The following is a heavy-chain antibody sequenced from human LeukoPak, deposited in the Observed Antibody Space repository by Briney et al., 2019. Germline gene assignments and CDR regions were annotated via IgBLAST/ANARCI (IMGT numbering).Heavy chain of an antibody. V-gene: IGHV3-30*18. CDR1: GFTFSNYG. CDR2: ISYDGRNK. CDR3: AKRAEAVAGYYGMDV. D-gene: IGHD6-19*01. Sequence: GGSLRLSCAASGFTFSNYGIHWVRQAPGKGLEWVAFISYDGRNKYYADSAKGRFTISRDNSKTTLYLQMNSLRADDTAVYYCAKRAEAVAGYYGMDVWGQGTTVTVSS. J-gene: IGHJ6*02.